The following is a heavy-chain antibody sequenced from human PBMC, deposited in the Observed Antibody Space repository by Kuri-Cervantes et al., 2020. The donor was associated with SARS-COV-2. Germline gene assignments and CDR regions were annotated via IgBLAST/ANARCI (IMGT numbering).Heavy chain of an antibody. J-gene: IGHJ4*02. D-gene: IGHD2-2*01. CDR3: ARVGYCSPSGCLTGAIDH. CDR2: IIPIFGTA. Sequence: SVKVSCKASGGTFSSYAISWVRQAPGQGLEWMGGIIPIFGTANYAQKFQGRVTITADPSTSTAYMELRRLKSEDTAVYYCARVGYCSPSGCLTGAIDHWGQGTLVTVSS. V-gene: IGHV1-69*13. CDR1: GGTFSSYA.